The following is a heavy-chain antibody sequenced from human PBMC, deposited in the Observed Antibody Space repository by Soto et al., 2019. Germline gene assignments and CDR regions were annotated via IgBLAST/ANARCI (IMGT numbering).Heavy chain of an antibody. CDR1: GYTFTGYY. V-gene: IGHV1-2*02. CDR3: ARVNARITIFGVQYYGMDV. D-gene: IGHD3-3*01. Sequence: ASVKVSCKASGYTFTGYYVHWVRQAPGQGLEWMGWINPNSGGTNYAQKFQGRVTMTRDTSISTAYMELSRLRSDDTAVYYCARVNARITIFGVQYYGMDVWGQGTTVTVSS. J-gene: IGHJ6*02. CDR2: INPNSGGT.